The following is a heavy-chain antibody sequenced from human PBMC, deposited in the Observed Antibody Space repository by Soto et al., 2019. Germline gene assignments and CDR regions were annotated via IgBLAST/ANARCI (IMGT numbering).Heavy chain of an antibody. D-gene: IGHD6-13*01. CDR2: ISGSGGTT. CDR1: TFTFTDYA. Sequence: EVQLLESGGGLVRPGGSLRLSCVASTFTFTDYAMSWVRQAPGEGLEWVSGISGSGGTTYYAESVKGRFFISRDNSKNTLYLHLNNLRVEDTAIYYCATISDRGIAAALDSWGQGTLVTVSS. CDR3: ATISDRGIAAALDS. J-gene: IGHJ4*02. V-gene: IGHV3-23*01.